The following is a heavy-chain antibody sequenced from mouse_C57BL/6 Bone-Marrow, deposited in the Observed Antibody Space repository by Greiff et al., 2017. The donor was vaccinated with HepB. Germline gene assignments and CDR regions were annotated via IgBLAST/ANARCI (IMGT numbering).Heavy chain of an antibody. CDR1: GYTFTDYN. CDR3: ARGITTVVANGDFDY. V-gene: IGHV1-22*01. CDR2: INPNNGST. Sequence: VQLQQSGPELVKPGASVKMSCKASGYTFTDYNMHWVKQSHGKSLEWIGYINPNNGSTSYNQKFKGKATLTVNKSSSTAYMELRSLTSEDSAVYYCARGITTVVANGDFDYWGQGTTLTVSS. J-gene: IGHJ2*01. D-gene: IGHD1-1*01.